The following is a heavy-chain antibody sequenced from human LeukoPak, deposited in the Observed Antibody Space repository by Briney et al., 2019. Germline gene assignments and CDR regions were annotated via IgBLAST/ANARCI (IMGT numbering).Heavy chain of an antibody. CDR1: GYTFAAYY. D-gene: IGHD2-21*01. J-gene: IGHJ4*02. CDR3: AREGVGGAYAMDV. V-gene: IGHV1-2*02. CDR2: VNPNGGGT. Sequence: GASVTVSCRTSGYTFAAYYIHWVRQAPGQGLEWMGWVNPNGGGTNYAQKFKDRLTMTRDTSISTAYMELSSLESDDTAVYFCAREGVGGAYAMDVWGQGTLVTVSS.